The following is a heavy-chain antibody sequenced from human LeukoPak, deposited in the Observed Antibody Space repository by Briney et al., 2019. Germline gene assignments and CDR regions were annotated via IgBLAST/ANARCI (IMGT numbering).Heavy chain of an antibody. V-gene: IGHV1-24*01. Sequence: ASVKVSCKVSGYSIIELSTHRVRQPPGKGLEWMGGVNLEHGNPVYAQKFQGRITMTEDTTTDTAYMELHSLTSEDTAVYYCAKGVAVAGTPPGGDYWGQGTLLTVSS. CDR3: AKGVAVAGTPPGGDY. J-gene: IGHJ4*02. CDR1: GYSIIELS. D-gene: IGHD6-19*01. CDR2: VNLEHGNP.